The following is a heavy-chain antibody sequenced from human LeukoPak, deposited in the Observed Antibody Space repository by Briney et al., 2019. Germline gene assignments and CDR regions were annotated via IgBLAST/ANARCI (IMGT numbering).Heavy chain of an antibody. CDR1: GFTFSTYS. CDR3: AGTFYYGSGSYVLAGY. V-gene: IGHV3-48*01. Sequence: PGGSLRLSCTASGFTFSTYSMNWVRQAPGKGLEWVSYISSSSSSIYYADSVKGRFTTSRDNAKNSLFLQMNSLRAEDTALYYCAGTFYYGSGSYVLAGYWGQGTLVTVSS. CDR2: ISSSSSSI. D-gene: IGHD3-10*01. J-gene: IGHJ4*02.